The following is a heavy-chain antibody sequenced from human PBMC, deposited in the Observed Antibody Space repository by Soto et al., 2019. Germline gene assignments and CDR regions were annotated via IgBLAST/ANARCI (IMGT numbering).Heavy chain of an antibody. Sequence: PGGSLRLSCAASGFTFSSYGMHWVRQAPGKGLEWVAVIWYDGSNKYYADSVKGRFTISRDNSKNTLYLQMNSLRAEDTAVYYCARDKGVFEVVPPCGMDVWGQGTTVTVSS. J-gene: IGHJ6*02. V-gene: IGHV3-33*01. CDR2: IWYDGSNK. CDR1: GFTFSSYG. CDR3: ARDKGVFEVVPPCGMDV. D-gene: IGHD3-3*01.